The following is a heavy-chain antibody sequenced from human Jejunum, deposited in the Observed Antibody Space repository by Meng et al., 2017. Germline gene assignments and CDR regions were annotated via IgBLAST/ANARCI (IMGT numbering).Heavy chain of an antibody. CDR2: IHYTGNA. D-gene: IGHD2-15*01. V-gene: IGHV4-31*03. CDR3: ARGVVAGAPYHGHWFDP. CDR1: GGSISSVDYY. J-gene: IGHJ5*02. Sequence: QVLLQGSGPGLVKPSQTLSLTCTVSGGSISSVDYYWSLIRQHPGKGLEWIGSIHYTGNAYQNPSLKSRLTMSIDTSENQFSLKLSSVTAADTAVYYCARGVVAGAPYHGHWFDPWGQGTLVTVSS.